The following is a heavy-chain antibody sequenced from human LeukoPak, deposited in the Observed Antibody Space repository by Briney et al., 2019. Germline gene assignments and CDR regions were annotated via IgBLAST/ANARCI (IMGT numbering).Heavy chain of an antibody. D-gene: IGHD6-13*01. CDR2: ISSDSSYT. V-gene: IGHV3-11*06. Sequence: GGSLRLSCAASGFIFSDYYLTWIRQAPGKGLDWISYISSDSSYTRYADSVKGRFTVSRDNAKNSLYLQMNSLRAEDTAVYYCARLHSTAAAGTYDYWGQGTLVTVSS. CDR1: GFIFSDYY. J-gene: IGHJ4*02. CDR3: ARLHSTAAAGTYDY.